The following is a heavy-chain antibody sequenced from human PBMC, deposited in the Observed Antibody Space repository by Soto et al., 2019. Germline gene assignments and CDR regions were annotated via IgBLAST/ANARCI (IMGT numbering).Heavy chain of an antibody. Sequence: GASVEVSCEASGGTFSSYAITWMRQAPGQGLEWMGGIIPIFGTAHYAQKFQGRVTITADKSTSTAYMEMSSLRSEDTAVYYCARARYRGTRGAHIWGQGTMVTV. J-gene: IGHJ3*02. CDR1: GGTFSSYA. D-gene: IGHD1-26*01. CDR3: ARARYRGTRGAHI. CDR2: IIPIFGTA. V-gene: IGHV1-69*06.